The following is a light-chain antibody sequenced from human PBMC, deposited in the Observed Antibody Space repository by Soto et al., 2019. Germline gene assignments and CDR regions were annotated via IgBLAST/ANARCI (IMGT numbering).Light chain of an antibody. CDR3: HSTDNNGFQV. CDR2: EDT. V-gene: IGLV3-10*01. J-gene: IGLJ1*01. Sequence: SYELTQPPSVSVSPGQTARITCFGDALPKKFASWYQQKSGQAPLLVISEDTKRPSGIPERFSGSSSGTTATLTIDGAQIDDEADYYCHSTDNNGFQVFGAGTKLTVL. CDR1: ALPKKF.